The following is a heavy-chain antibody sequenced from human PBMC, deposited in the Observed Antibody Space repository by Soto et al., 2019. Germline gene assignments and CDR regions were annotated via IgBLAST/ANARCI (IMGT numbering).Heavy chain of an antibody. CDR2: IYYSGST. Sequence: PSETLSLTCTVSGGSISSSSYYWGWIRQPPGKGLEWIGSIYYSGSTYYNPSLKSRVTISVDTSKNQFSLKLSSVTAADTAVYYCARPGVTDCSSTSCYTSKAPGWFDPWGQGTLVTVSS. J-gene: IGHJ5*02. CDR3: ARPGVTDCSSTSCYTSKAPGWFDP. D-gene: IGHD2-2*02. CDR1: GGSISSSSYY. V-gene: IGHV4-39*01.